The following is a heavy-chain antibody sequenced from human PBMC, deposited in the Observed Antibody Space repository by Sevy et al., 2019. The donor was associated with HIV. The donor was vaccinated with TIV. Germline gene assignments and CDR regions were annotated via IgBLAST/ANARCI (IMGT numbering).Heavy chain of an antibody. J-gene: IGHJ3*02. CDR1: GGTFSSYA. Sequence: ASVKVSCKASGGTFSSYAISWVRQAPGQGLEWMGGIIPIFGTANYAQKFQGRVTITADESTSTAYMELSSLRSEDTAVYYCARERGSGTRDAFHIWGQGTMVTVSS. D-gene: IGHD3-10*01. CDR2: IIPIFGTA. CDR3: ARERGSGTRDAFHI. V-gene: IGHV1-69*13.